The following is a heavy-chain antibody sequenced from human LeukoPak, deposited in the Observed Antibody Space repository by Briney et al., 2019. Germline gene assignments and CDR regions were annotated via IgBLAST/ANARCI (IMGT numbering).Heavy chain of an antibody. D-gene: IGHD3-22*01. CDR1: GGTFSSYA. Sequence: SVKVSCKASGGTFSSYAISWVRQAPGQGLEWMGGNIPIFGTANYAQKFQGRVTITADESTSTAYVELSSLRSEDTAVYYCARGLYGYYYDSSGFFDYWGQGTLVTVSS. CDR3: ARGLYGYYYDSSGFFDY. J-gene: IGHJ4*02. V-gene: IGHV1-69*13. CDR2: NIPIFGTA.